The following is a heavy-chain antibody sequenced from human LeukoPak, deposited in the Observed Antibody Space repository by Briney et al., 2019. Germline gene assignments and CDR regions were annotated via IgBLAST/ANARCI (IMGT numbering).Heavy chain of an antibody. CDR1: GYTFTGYY. D-gene: IGHD2-2*02. J-gene: IGHJ4*02. CDR3: ARESTNLGYCSSTSCYKRWGY. Sequence: ASVKVSCKASGYTFTGYYMHWVRQAPGQGLEWMGWINPNSGGTNYAQKFQGRVTMTRDTSISTAYMELSRLRSDDTAVYYCARESTNLGYCSSTSCYKRWGYWGQGTLVTVSS. CDR2: INPNSGGT. V-gene: IGHV1-2*02.